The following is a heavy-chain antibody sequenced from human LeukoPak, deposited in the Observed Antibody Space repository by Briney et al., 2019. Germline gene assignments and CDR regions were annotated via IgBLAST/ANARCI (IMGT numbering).Heavy chain of an antibody. CDR2: INPNSGGT. Sequence: GASLKLSYKASGYTLTGSYIHWVRQAPGQGLGWMGWINPNSGGTNYAKKFQGRVTMTRATSISTAYMELSRLRIDDTAVYYCARGSSGWASFDYWGQGTLVTVSS. CDR1: GYTLTGSY. D-gene: IGHD6-19*01. CDR3: ARGSSGWASFDY. V-gene: IGHV1-2*02. J-gene: IGHJ4*02.